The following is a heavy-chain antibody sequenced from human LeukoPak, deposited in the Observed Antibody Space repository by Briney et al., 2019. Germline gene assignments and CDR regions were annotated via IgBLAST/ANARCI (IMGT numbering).Heavy chain of an antibody. CDR3: AGLWFGESTNWFDP. CDR2: IGTTGDT. J-gene: IGHJ5*02. D-gene: IGHD3-10*01. V-gene: IGHV3-13*04. Sequence: GGSLRLSCAASGFIFSDFDMHWVRQVTGKGLEWVSAIGTTGDTYYPGSVKGRFTISRDNSKNTLYLQMNSLRAEDTAVYYCAGLWFGESTNWFDPWGQGTLVTVSS. CDR1: GFIFSDFD.